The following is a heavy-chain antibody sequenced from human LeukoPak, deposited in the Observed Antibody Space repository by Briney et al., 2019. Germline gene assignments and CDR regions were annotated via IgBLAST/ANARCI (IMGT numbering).Heavy chain of an antibody. J-gene: IGHJ3*02. V-gene: IGHV4-38-2*02. D-gene: IGHD6-13*01. Sequence: SETLSLTCTVSGYSISSGYYWGWIRQPPGKGLEWIGSIYHSGSTYYNLSLKSRVTISVDTSKNQVSLNLRSVTAADSAVYYCARSRRGSTWWGAFDIWGQGTMVTVSS. CDR3: ARSRRGSTWWGAFDI. CDR2: IYHSGST. CDR1: GYSISSGYY.